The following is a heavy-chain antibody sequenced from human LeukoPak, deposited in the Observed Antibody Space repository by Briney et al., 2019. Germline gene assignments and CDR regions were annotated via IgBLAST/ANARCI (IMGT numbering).Heavy chain of an antibody. D-gene: IGHD1-26*01. Sequence: GGSLRLSCAASGFTFDDYGMSWARQAPGKGLEWVSGINWNGGSTGYADSVKGRFTISRDNAKSSLYLQMNSLRAEDTALYHCARRRTGATGRAFDIWGQGTMVTVSS. CDR2: INWNGGST. CDR1: GFTFDDYG. CDR3: ARRRTGATGRAFDI. J-gene: IGHJ3*02. V-gene: IGHV3-20*01.